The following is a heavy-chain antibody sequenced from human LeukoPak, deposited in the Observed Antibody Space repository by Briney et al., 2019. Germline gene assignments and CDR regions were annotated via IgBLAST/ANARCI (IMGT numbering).Heavy chain of an antibody. CDR3: AREASPGRPDY. CDR2: INGDGSST. D-gene: IGHD6-6*01. CDR1: GFTFSPYW. J-gene: IGHJ4*02. V-gene: IGHV3-74*01. Sequence: GGSLRLSCAVSGFTFSPYWMHWVRQAPGKGLVWVSRINGDGSSTGYADSVKGRFTISRDNAKNTLYLQMNSLRAEDTAVYYCAREASPGRPDYWGQGTLVTVSS.